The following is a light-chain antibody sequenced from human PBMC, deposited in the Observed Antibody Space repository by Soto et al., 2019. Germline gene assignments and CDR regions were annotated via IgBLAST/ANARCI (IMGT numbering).Light chain of an antibody. CDR2: AAS. Sequence: IQLTQSPSSLSASVGDSVTITCRASQDISTHIAWYQQKPGTAPKVLIYAASTLESGVPSRFSGSGSGTDFTLTISSLQPEDFGTYYCQQVKAFLPLTFGGGNKVEIK. V-gene: IGKV1-9*01. J-gene: IGKJ4*01. CDR3: QQVKAFLPLT. CDR1: QDISTH.